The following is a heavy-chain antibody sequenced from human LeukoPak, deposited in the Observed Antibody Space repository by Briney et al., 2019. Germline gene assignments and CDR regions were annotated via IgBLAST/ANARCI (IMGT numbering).Heavy chain of an antibody. Sequence: PGGSLRLSCAASGFTFRSYEMNWVRQAPGKGQEWVSYISSSGSTIYYADSVKGRFTISRDSAKNSLYLQMNSLRAEDTAVYYCARPLWFGDTGDYWGQGTLVTVSS. CDR2: ISSSGSTI. J-gene: IGHJ4*02. CDR1: GFTFRSYE. CDR3: ARPLWFGDTGDY. V-gene: IGHV3-48*03. D-gene: IGHD3-10*01.